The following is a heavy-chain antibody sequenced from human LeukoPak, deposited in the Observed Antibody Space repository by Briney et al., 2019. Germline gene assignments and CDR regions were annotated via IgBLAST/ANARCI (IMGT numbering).Heavy chain of an antibody. CDR3: ARDSEVRRNLWHY. CDR1: GGTFSSYA. D-gene: IGHD3-10*01. V-gene: IGHV1-69*13. CDR2: IIPIFATA. Sequence: SVKVSCKASGGTFSSYAISWVRQAPGQGLEWMGGIIPIFATANYAQKFQGRVTITADESTSTVYMEVSSLRSEDTAVYFCARDSEVRRNLWHYWGQGTLVTVSS. J-gene: IGHJ4*02.